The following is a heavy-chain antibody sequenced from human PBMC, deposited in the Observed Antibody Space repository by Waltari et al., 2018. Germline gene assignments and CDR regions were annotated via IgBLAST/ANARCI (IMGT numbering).Heavy chain of an antibody. V-gene: IGHV1-3*01. D-gene: IGHD1-20*01. CDR2: INAGNGNT. CDR3: ARQEEGDNWNRLMYYYYGMDV. Sequence: QVQLVQSGAEVKKPGASVKVSCKASGYTFTSYAMHWVRQAPGQRLEWMGGINAGNGNTKYSQKFQGRVTITRETSASTAYMELSSLRSEDTAVYYCARQEEGDNWNRLMYYYYGMDVWGQGTTVTVSS. CDR1: GYTFTSYA. J-gene: IGHJ6*02.